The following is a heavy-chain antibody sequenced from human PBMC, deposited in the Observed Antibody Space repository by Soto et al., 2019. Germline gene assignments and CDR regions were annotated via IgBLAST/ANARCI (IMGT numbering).Heavy chain of an antibody. Sequence: PSETLSLTCTVSGGSISSSSYYWGWIRQPPGKGLEWIGSIYYSGSTYYNPSLKSRVTISVDTSKNQFSLKLSSVTAADTAVYYCARDGMVVAATWENPRGYYFDYWGQGTLVTVSS. CDR3: ARDGMVVAATWENPRGYYFDY. CDR1: GGSISSSSYY. CDR2: IYYSGST. D-gene: IGHD2-15*01. J-gene: IGHJ4*02. V-gene: IGHV4-39*02.